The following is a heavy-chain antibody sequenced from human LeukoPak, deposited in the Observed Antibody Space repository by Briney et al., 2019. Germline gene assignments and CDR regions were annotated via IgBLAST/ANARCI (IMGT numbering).Heavy chain of an antibody. CDR2: IYYSGST. J-gene: IGHJ5*02. V-gene: IGHV4-39*01. Sequence: SETLSLTCTVSGGSISSSSYYWGWIRQPPGKGLEWIGSIYYSGSTYYNPSLKSRVTISVDTSKNQFSLKLSSVTAADTAVYYCAMSHMVRGVIAWFDPWGQGTLVTVSS. CDR3: AMSHMVRGVIAWFDP. D-gene: IGHD3-10*01. CDR1: GGSISSSSYY.